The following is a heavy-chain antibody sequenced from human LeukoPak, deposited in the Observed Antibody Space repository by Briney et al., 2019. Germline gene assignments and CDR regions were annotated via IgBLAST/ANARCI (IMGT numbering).Heavy chain of an antibody. V-gene: IGHV1-18*01. CDR3: AKEARYYGSVIDY. CDR1: GFTFSSYG. CDR2: ISAYNGNT. D-gene: IGHD3-10*01. Sequence: APVEVFCKASGFTFSSYGISWGRQGPGQGVEWVGWISAYNGNTNYAQKLQGRVTMTTDTSTSTAYMELRNLRSDDTAVYYCAKEARYYGSVIDYWGQGTLVTVSS. J-gene: IGHJ4*02.